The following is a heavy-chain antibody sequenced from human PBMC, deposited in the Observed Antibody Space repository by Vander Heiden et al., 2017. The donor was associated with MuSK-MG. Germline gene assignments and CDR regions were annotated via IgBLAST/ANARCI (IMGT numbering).Heavy chain of an antibody. CDR3: VREVRGAGSH. J-gene: IGHJ1*01. D-gene: IGHD3-10*01. Sequence: QVVESGGGLVQPGGSLRLSRAPSGTTFSGYNMHWVRQAPGKGLEWVSCITSGGSPIYYADSVKGRFTISRDNAKNSLYLQMNSLRVEDTAVYYCVREVRGAGSHWGQGTLVTVSS. CDR1: GTTFSGYN. V-gene: IGHV3-48*01. CDR2: ITSGGSPI.